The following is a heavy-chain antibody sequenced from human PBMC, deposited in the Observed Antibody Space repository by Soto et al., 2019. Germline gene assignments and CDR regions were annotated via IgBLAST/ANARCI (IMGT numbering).Heavy chain of an antibody. CDR1: GYTLNIYG. Sequence: GXSVKVSCKASGYTLNIYGIIWVRQAPIQGLEWMGWISPYNDNKKYAQNLQGRVTMTTDTSTSTAYMELRSLRSDDTAVYYCARELSALGTIDFWGQGTLVTVSS. J-gene: IGHJ4*02. CDR3: ARELSALGTIDF. V-gene: IGHV1-18*01. CDR2: ISPYNDNK. D-gene: IGHD1-7*01.